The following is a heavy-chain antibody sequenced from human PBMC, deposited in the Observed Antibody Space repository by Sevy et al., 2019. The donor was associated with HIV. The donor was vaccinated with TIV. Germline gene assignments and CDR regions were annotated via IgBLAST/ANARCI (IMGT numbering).Heavy chain of an antibody. J-gene: IGHJ6*02. CDR1: GFPFNDHA. CDR3: AKDINRGCDGVNCYSYYYYVYGLDV. D-gene: IGHD2-21*01. V-gene: IGHV3-9*01. Sequence: GGSLRLSCAASGFPFNDHAMHWVRQVPGKGLEWVSGVSWNSRYIGYAGSVKGRFTISRDNARHFLYLEMNSLRPEDTAIYYCAKDINRGCDGVNCYSYYYYVYGLDVWGQGTTVTVSS. CDR2: VSWNSRYI.